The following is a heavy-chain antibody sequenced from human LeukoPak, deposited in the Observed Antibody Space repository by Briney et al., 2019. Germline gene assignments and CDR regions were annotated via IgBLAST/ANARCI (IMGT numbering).Heavy chain of an antibody. CDR1: GYSISSGYY. D-gene: IGHD3-16*01. Sequence: SETLSLTCTVSGYSISSGYYWGWIRQPPGKGLEWIGSVYHSGSTYYNPSLKSRVAILVDTSKNQFSLKLSSVTAADTAIYYCAKAGGYPVDYWGQGTLVAVSS. V-gene: IGHV4-38-2*02. CDR3: AKAGGYPVDY. CDR2: VYHSGST. J-gene: IGHJ4*02.